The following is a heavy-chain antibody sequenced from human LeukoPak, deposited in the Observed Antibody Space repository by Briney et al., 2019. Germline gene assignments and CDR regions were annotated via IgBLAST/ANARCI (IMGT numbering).Heavy chain of an antibody. D-gene: IGHD6-13*01. V-gene: IGHV1-69*05. CDR2: IIPLFNTL. CDR1: GGTFDSYA. Sequence: GSSVKVSCKASGGTFDSYAFSWVRQAPGQGLEWMGTIIPLFNTLNYAQNFQGRVTITTDESTSTAYMELTGLTSEDTAVYYCARDRGYSNIWPYYFDFWGQGTRVTVSS. J-gene: IGHJ4*02. CDR3: ARDRGYSNIWPYYFDF.